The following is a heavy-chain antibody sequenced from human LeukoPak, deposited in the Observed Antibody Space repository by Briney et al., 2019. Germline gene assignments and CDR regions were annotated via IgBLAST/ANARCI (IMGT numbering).Heavy chain of an antibody. Sequence: GGSLRLSCAASGFTFSTRWMSWVRQAPGKGLEWVANINQDGSEKYYVDSVKGRFTISRDNAKNSLYLQMNSLRDGDTAVYYCAREPGQWERQYDYWGQGTLVTVSS. CDR3: AREPGQWERQYDY. V-gene: IGHV3-7*03. CDR2: INQDGSEK. D-gene: IGHD1-26*01. CDR1: GFTFSTRW. J-gene: IGHJ4*02.